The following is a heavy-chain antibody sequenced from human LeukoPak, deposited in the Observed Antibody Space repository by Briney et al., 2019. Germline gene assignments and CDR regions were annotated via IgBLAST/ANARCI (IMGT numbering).Heavy chain of an antibody. J-gene: IGHJ4*02. Sequence: PSETLSLTCTVSGGSISSYYWSWIRQPPGKGLEWIGYNYYSGSTNYNPSLKSRVTISVDTSKNQFSLKLSSVTAADTAVYYCARLLDTYYYDSSGYYYGPFDYWGQGTLVTVSS. V-gene: IGHV4-59*08. D-gene: IGHD3-22*01. CDR1: GGSISSYY. CDR2: NYYSGST. CDR3: ARLLDTYYYDSSGYYYGPFDY.